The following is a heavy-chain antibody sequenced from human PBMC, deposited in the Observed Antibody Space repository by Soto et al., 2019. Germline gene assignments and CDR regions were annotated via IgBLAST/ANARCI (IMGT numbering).Heavy chain of an antibody. Sequence: GSLRLSCAASGFTFSSYAMSWVRQAPGKGLEWVSAISGSGGSTYYADSVKGRFTISRDNSKNTLYLQMNSLRAEDTAVYYCAKDWGAAGTLEYPRYFDYWGQGTLVTVSS. CDR1: GFTFSSYA. V-gene: IGHV3-23*01. CDR3: AKDWGAAGTLEYPRYFDY. J-gene: IGHJ4*02. CDR2: ISGSGGST. D-gene: IGHD6-13*01.